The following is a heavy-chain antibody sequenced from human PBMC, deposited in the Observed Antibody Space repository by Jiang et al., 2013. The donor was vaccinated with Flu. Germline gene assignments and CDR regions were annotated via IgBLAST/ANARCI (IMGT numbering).Heavy chain of an antibody. D-gene: IGHD3-22*01. CDR3: ARVVGYYDSSGYYQEYFQH. CDR2: TRNKANSYTT. CDR1: GFTFSDHY. Sequence: SLRLSCAASGFTFSDHYMDWVRQAPGKGLEWVGRTRNKANSYTTEYAASVKGRFTISRDDSKNSLYLQMNSLKTEDTAVYYCARVVGYYDSSGYYQEYFQHWGQGTLVTVSS. V-gene: IGHV3-72*01. J-gene: IGHJ1*01.